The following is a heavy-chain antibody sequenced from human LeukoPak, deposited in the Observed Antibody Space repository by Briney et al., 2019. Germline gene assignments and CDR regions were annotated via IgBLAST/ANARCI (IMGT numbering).Heavy chain of an antibody. D-gene: IGHD5-12*01. Sequence: GGSLRLSCAASGFTFSNSDMHWVRQVPGKGLEWVALIQTAGDTYYPTSVKGRFTISRENAKNSFYLQMNSLRAEDTAVYYCARDSRPGYGGAHDIWGPGTMVTVSS. J-gene: IGHJ3*02. CDR3: ARDSRPGYGGAHDI. CDR2: IQTAGDT. CDR1: GFTFSNSD. V-gene: IGHV3-13*01.